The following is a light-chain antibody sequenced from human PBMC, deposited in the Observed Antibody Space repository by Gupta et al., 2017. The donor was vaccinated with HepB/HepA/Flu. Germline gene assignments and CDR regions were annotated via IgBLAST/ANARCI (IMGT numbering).Light chain of an antibody. CDR1: QSRVYSDGNNV. CDR3: MQCSHWPWA. J-gene: IGKJ1*01. CDR2: MGS. V-gene: IGKV2-30*01. Sequence: DVVMTQSPLSLPVALGQPASISCRSSQSRVYSDGNNVLHWFQQRPGQAPRRLIYMGSHRDSGIPDRFSGSGSGTDFTLKISSVEAEDVGVYCCMQCSHWPWAFGQGTXVEIK.